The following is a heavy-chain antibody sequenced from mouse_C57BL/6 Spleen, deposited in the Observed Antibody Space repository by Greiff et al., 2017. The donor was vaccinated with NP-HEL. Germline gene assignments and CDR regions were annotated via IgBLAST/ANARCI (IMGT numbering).Heavy chain of an antibody. CDR3: ARRAARDYAMDY. Sequence: EVQLQQSGPVLVKPGASVKMSCKASGYTFTDYYMNWVKQSHGKSLEWIGVINPYNGGTSYNQKFKGKATLTVDKSSSTAYMELNSLTSEDSAVYYCARRAARDYAMDYWGQGTSVTVSS. CDR2: INPYNGGT. J-gene: IGHJ4*01. CDR1: GYTFTDYY. D-gene: IGHD3-1*01. V-gene: IGHV1-19*01.